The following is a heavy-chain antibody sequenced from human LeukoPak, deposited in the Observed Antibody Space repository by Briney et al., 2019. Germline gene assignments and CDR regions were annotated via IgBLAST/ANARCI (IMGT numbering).Heavy chain of an antibody. V-gene: IGHV4-39*01. J-gene: IGHJ4*02. CDR1: GSSISSSSYY. Sequence: SETLSLTCTVSGSSISSSSYYWGWIRQPPGKGLEWIGSIYYSGSTYYNPSLKSRVTISVDTSKNQFSLKLSSVTAADTAVYYCARTGYSSSWYVPLFDYWGQGTLVTVSS. D-gene: IGHD6-13*01. CDR3: ARTGYSSSWYVPLFDY. CDR2: IYYSGST.